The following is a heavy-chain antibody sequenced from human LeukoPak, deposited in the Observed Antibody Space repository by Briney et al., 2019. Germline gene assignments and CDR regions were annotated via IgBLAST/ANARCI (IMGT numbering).Heavy chain of an antibody. CDR3: ARHRDLGGGYLRDYGMDV. V-gene: IGHV5-51*01. CDR2: IYPGDSDT. CDR1: GYSFTSYW. D-gene: IGHD5-12*01. Sequence: GESLKISCKGSGYSFTSYWIGWVRQMPGKGLEWMGIIYPGDSDTRYSPSFQGQVTISADKSISTAYLQWSSLKASDTAMYYCARHRDLGGGYLRDYGMDVWGQGTTVTVSS. J-gene: IGHJ6*02.